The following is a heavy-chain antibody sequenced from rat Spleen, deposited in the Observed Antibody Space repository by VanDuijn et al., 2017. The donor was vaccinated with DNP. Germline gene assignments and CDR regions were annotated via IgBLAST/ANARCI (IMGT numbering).Heavy chain of an antibody. CDR2: ISYSGGT. J-gene: IGHJ2*01. Sequence: EVQLQESGPGLVKPSQSLSLTCSVTGYSITSNYWGWIRKFPGNEMEWMGYISYSGGTSYNPSLKSRVSITRDTSKNQFFLQLNSVTTEDTATYYCARSAGVHYGLSLDYWGQGVMVTVSS. CDR1: GYSITSNY. V-gene: IGHV3-1*01. CDR3: ARSAGVHYGLSLDY. D-gene: IGHD1-6*01.